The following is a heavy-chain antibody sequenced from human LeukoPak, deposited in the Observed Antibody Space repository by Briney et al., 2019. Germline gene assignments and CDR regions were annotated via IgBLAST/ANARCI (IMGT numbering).Heavy chain of an antibody. Sequence: GGSLRLSCAASGFTFRTYSMNWVRQAPGKGLEWVSFISSSSSIINYVDSVRGRFTISRDNAKNSLYLQMNSLRAEDTAVYYCARDIGGSYTAIDYWGQGTLVTVSS. CDR3: ARDIGGSYTAIDY. CDR2: ISSSSSII. V-gene: IGHV3-48*04. J-gene: IGHJ4*02. CDR1: GFTFRTYS. D-gene: IGHD1-26*01.